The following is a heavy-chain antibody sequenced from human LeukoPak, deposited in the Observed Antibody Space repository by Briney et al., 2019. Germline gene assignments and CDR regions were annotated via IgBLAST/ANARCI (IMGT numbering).Heavy chain of an antibody. Sequence: KPSETLSLTCTVSGGSISSSSYYWGWIRQPPGKGLEWIGSISYSGDTYYSPSLKSRVTISVETSKNQFSLKLSSVTAADTAVYYCAKAAGTENHFDYWGQGTLVTVSS. CDR1: GGSISSSSYY. CDR3: AKAAGTENHFDY. D-gene: IGHD6-19*01. V-gene: IGHV4-39*07. CDR2: ISYSGDT. J-gene: IGHJ4*02.